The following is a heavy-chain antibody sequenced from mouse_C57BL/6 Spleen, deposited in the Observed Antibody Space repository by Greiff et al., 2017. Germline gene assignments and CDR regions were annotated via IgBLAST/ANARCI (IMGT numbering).Heavy chain of an antibody. J-gene: IGHJ4*01. D-gene: IGHD2-4*01. Sequence: DVMLVESEGGLVQPGSSMKLSCTASGFTFSDYYMAWVRQVPEKGLEWVANINYDGSSTYYLDSLKSRFIISRDNAKNILYLQMSSLKSEDTATYYCARVYYDYPPYAMDYWGQGTSVTVSS. V-gene: IGHV5-16*01. CDR2: INYDGSST. CDR3: ARVYYDYPPYAMDY. CDR1: GFTFSDYY.